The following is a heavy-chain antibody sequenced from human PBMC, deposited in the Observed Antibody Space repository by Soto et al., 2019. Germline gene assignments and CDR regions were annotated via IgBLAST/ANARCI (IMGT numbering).Heavy chain of an antibody. Sequence: ASVKVSCKASGYTFSSYVIHWVRQAPGQRLEWMGWINAGNGNTKYSQKFQGRVTITRDTSASTGYLELSSLRSEDTAVYYCARDMGTTCGGDCYPYYWGQGTLVTVSS. V-gene: IGHV1-3*01. CDR1: GYTFSSYV. D-gene: IGHD2-21*02. J-gene: IGHJ4*02. CDR3: ARDMGTTCGGDCYPYY. CDR2: INAGNGNT.